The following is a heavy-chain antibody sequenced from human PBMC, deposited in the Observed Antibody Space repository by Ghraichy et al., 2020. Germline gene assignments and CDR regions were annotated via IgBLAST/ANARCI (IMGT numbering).Heavy chain of an antibody. CDR1: GGSFSGYY. D-gene: IGHD6-13*01. V-gene: IGHV4-34*01. J-gene: IGHJ6*02. CDR2: INHSGST. Sequence: SETLSLTCAVYGGSFSGYYWSWIRQPPGKGLEWIGEINHSGSTNYNPSLKSRVTISVDTSKNQFSLKLSSVTAADTAVYYCARHRSVGSSWYYYYYGMDVWGQGTTVTVSS. CDR3: ARHRSVGSSWYYYYYGMDV.